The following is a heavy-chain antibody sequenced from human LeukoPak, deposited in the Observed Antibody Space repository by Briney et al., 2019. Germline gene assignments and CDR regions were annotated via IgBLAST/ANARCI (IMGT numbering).Heavy chain of an antibody. J-gene: IGHJ4*02. CDR2: IKPNSGVT. CDR1: GYTFATYF. D-gene: IGHD2-21*02. Sequence: EASVKVSCKTSGYTFATYFMHWVRQAPGQGLEWMGYIKPNSGVTNYAQKFRGRVTMTWDTSISPAYIELSGLTSDDTAIYYCARPTYCGSNCYFNFDYWGQGTLVTVSS. CDR3: ARPTYCGSNCYFNFDY. V-gene: IGHV1-2*02.